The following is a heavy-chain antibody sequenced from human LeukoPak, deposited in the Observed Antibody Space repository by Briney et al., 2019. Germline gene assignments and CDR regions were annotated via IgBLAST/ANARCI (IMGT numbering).Heavy chain of an antibody. CDR1: GGTFSSYV. CDR2: IIPIFGTA. CDR3: ARSDPGYSSGWYGGY. Sequence: GASVKVSCKASGGTFSSYVINWVRQAPGQGLEWMGGIIPIFGTANYAQKFQGRVTMTRDMSTSTVYMELSSLRSEDTAVYYCARSDPGYSSGWYGGYWGQGTLVTVSS. D-gene: IGHD6-19*01. J-gene: IGHJ4*02. V-gene: IGHV1-69*05.